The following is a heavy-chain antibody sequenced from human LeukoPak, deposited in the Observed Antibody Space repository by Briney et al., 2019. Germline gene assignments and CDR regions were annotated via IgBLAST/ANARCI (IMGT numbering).Heavy chain of an antibody. J-gene: IGHJ4*02. Sequence: GASVKVSCKASGGTFSSYAISWVRQAPGQGLEWMGRIIPTLGIANYAQKFQGRVTITADKSTSTAYMELSSLRSEDTAVYYCARTGAVGPFDYWGQGTLVTVSS. CDR3: ARTGAVGPFDY. CDR1: GGTFSSYA. CDR2: IIPTLGIA. D-gene: IGHD6-19*01. V-gene: IGHV1-69*04.